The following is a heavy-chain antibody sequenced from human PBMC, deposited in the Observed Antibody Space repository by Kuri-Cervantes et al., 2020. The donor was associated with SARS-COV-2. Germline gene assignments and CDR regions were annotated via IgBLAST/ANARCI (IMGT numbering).Heavy chain of an antibody. D-gene: IGHD3-22*01. J-gene: IGHJ5*02. V-gene: IGHV3-7*05. CDR1: GFMFSNYW. CDR2: VKADGSET. Sequence: GESLKISCAASGFMFSNYWMSWVRQPKGKGLEWVAKVKADGSETYYADSVKGRFIVSRDNVKKSLDPQMNSLRLEDTAIYYCARDKFGTYDHDGGGYYTSSDHWFDHWGQGTRVTVSS. CDR3: ARDKFGTYDHDGGGYYTSSDHWFDH.